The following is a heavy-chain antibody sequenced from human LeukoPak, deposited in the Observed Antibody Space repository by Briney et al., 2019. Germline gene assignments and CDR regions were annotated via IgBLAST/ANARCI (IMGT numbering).Heavy chain of an antibody. J-gene: IGHJ4*02. CDR1: GFTFSSYE. CDR3: ARDGYASRSHDY. D-gene: IGHD2-8*01. V-gene: IGHV3-48*03. Sequence: PGGSLRLSCAASGFTFSSYEMNWVRQAPGKGLEWVSYTSRSGSSIYYADSVRGRFTISRDNAKSSLYMQMNSLRVEDTAVYYCARDGYASRSHDYWGQGTLVTVSS. CDR2: TSRSGSSI.